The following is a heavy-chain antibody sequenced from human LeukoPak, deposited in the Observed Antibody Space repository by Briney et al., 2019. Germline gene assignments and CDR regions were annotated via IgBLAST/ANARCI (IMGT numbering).Heavy chain of an antibody. Sequence: GASVKVSCKASGYTFTSYDFNWVRQATGQGLEWMGWMNPNSGNTGYAQKFQGRVTMTRNTSISTAYMELSSLRSEDTAVYYCARSQGKAAKEAWGYWGQGTLVTVSS. CDR2: MNPNSGNT. D-gene: IGHD7-27*01. J-gene: IGHJ4*02. CDR1: GYTFTSYD. V-gene: IGHV1-8*01. CDR3: ARSQGKAAKEAWGY.